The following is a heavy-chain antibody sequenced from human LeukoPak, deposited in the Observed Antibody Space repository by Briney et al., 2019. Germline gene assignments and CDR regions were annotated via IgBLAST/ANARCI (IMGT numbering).Heavy chain of an antibody. Sequence: SETLSLTCTVSGDSINSYLWSWIRQPAGRGLEWIGRIHMSGSTNYNPSLRSRVAISMDNSKNQFSLKLKSVTAADTAVYYCARDDSSRDDSGGYHYWGQGTLVTISS. D-gene: IGHD3-22*01. CDR1: GDSINSYL. CDR2: IHMSGST. V-gene: IGHV4-4*07. CDR3: ARDDSSRDDSGGYHY. J-gene: IGHJ4*02.